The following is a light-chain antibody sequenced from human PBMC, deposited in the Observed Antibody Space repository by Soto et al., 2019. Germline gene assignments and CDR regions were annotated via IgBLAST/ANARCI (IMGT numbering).Light chain of an antibody. CDR3: QHYNSDPWT. J-gene: IGKJ1*01. Sequence: STSIGDRVTITCRASQTIRRWLAWYQQRPGKAPKVLIYDASTLESGVPARFSGSGSETQFSLTISSLQPEDSATYYCQHYNSDPWTFGQGTKV. CDR1: QTIRRW. CDR2: DAS. V-gene: IGKV1-5*01.